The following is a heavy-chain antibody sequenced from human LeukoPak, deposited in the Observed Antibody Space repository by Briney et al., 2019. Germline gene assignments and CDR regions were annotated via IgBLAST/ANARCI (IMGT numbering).Heavy chain of an antibody. CDR2: INPNSGGT. D-gene: IGHD5-18*01. CDR3: ARAAIFSTATQRSTTGMDV. V-gene: IGHV1-2*04. CDR1: GYTFTGYY. Sequence: GASVKVSCKASGYTFTGYYMHWVRQAPGQGLEWMGWINPNSGGTNYAQKFQGWVTMTGDTSISTAYMELSRLRSDDTAVYYCARAAIFSTATQRSTTGMDVWGQGTTVTVSS. J-gene: IGHJ6*02.